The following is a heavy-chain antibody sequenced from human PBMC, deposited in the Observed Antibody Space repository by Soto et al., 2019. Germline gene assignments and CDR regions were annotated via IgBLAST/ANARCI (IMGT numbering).Heavy chain of an antibody. J-gene: IGHJ4*02. Sequence: PSETPSLTCTVSGGSISSFYWNWIRQPPGKGLEWIGYISHSGNTNYNPSVKSRVTISSDTSKNQFSLKLSSVTAADTAVYYCARSDPREYQLPFDYWGQGTLVTVSS. D-gene: IGHD2-2*01. CDR3: ARSDPREYQLPFDY. CDR1: GGSISSFY. V-gene: IGHV4-59*01. CDR2: ISHSGNT.